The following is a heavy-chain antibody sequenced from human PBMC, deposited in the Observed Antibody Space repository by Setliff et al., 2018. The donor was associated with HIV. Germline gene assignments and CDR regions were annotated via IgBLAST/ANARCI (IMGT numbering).Heavy chain of an antibody. CDR1: GFSFRSYG. D-gene: IGHD3-10*01. V-gene: IGHV3-33*01. J-gene: IGHJ6*03. CDR3: ARDRVELFWDGELNYMDV. Sequence: PGGSLRLSCAASGFSFRSYGMHWVRQAPGKGLEWVAVIWTDEYTEYYAGSVRGRFSISRDNSKNTLYLQMNSLRAEDTAVYYCARDRVELFWDGELNYMDVWGKGTTVTVSS. CDR2: IWTDEYTE.